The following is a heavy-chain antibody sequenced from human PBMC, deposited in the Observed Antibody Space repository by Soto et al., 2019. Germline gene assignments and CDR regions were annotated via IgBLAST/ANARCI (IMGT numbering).Heavy chain of an antibody. D-gene: IGHD6-13*01. V-gene: IGHV1-69*12. CDR1: GGTFSNYA. J-gene: IGHJ2*01. CDR3: ARDRKSSSWYGYFDL. CDR2: IIPIFGTA. Sequence: QVQLVQSGAEVKKPGSSVKVSCKASGGTFSNYAISWVRQAPGQGLEWMGGIIPIFGTANYAQKFQGRVTITADESTSTAYMELSSLRSEDTAVYYCARDRKSSSWYGYFDLWGRGTLVTVSS.